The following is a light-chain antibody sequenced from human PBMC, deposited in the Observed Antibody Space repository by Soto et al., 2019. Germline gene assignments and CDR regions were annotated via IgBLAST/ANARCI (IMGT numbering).Light chain of an antibody. CDR2: DVT. CDR3: SSYTSSSTVV. V-gene: IGLV2-14*03. J-gene: IGLJ3*02. Sequence: QSVLTQPASVSGSPGQSITISCTGTSSDVGGYNYVSWYQQHPGKAPKLMIYDVTNRPSGVSNRFSGSKSVNTASLTISGLQAEDGADYYCSSYTSSSTVVFGGGTKLTVL. CDR1: SSDVGGYNY.